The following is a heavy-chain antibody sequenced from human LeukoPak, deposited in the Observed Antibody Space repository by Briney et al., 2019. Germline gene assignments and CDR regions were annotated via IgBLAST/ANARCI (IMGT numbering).Heavy chain of an antibody. J-gene: IGHJ4*02. CDR2: IYTSGST. CDR1: GDSISTGSYY. CDR3: ARGIYWGYKDY. D-gene: IGHD5-12*01. Sequence: NPSQTLSLTCTVSGDSISTGSYYWSWIRQPAGRGLEWIGRIYTSGSTKYNPPLKSRVTISVDTSKNQFSLKLSSVTAADTAVYYCARGIYWGYKDYWGQGTLVTVSS. V-gene: IGHV4-61*02.